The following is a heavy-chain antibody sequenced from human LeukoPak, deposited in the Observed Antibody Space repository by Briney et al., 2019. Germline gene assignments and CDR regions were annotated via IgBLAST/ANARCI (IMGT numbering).Heavy chain of an antibody. J-gene: IGHJ4*02. CDR1: GFTFSNYA. CDR2: ISASGGTT. V-gene: IGHV3-23*01. D-gene: IGHD3-16*02. CDR3: AKDLLITRGGMIVRGPFDS. Sequence: SGGSLRLSCTASGFTFSNYAMNWVRLAPGKCLEWVSVISASGGTTDYADFVKVRFTFSRDNSNNTLFLQMKSLSAEDTAIYYCAKDLLITRGGMIVRGPFDSWGLGTLVTVSS.